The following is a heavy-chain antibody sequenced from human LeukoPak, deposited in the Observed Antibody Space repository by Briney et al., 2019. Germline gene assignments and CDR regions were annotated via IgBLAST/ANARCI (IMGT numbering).Heavy chain of an antibody. D-gene: IGHD2-21*02. J-gene: IGHJ4*02. CDR2: INPNSGGT. V-gene: IGHV1-2*02. Sequence: ASVKVSCKASGYTFTGYYMHWVRQAPGQGLEWMGWINPNSGGTNYAQKFQGRVTMTRDTSISTAYMELSRLRSDDTAMYYCARDRCGDCYYFDYWGQGTLVTVSS. CDR1: GYTFTGYY. CDR3: ARDRCGDCYYFDY.